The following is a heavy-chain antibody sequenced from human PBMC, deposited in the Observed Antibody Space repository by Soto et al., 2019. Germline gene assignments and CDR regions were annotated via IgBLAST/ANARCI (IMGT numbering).Heavy chain of an antibody. CDR3: AKDPFSAYCGGDFYSGVFDP. Sequence: PGGSLRLSCAASGFTFSSYAMSWVRQAPGKGLEWVSAISGSGGSTYYADSVKGRFTISRDNSKNTLYLQMNSLRAEDTAVYYCAKDPFSAYCGGDFYSGVFDPWAQGTLVTVSS. CDR1: GFTFSSYA. D-gene: IGHD2-21*02. J-gene: IGHJ5*02. V-gene: IGHV3-23*01. CDR2: ISGSGGST.